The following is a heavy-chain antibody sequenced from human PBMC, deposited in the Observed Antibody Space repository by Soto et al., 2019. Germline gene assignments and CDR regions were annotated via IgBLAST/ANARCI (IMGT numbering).Heavy chain of an antibody. V-gene: IGHV1-69*13. Sequence: SVKVSCKASGGTFSSYAISWVRQAPGQGLEWMGGIIPIFGTANYAQKFQGRVTITADESTSTAYMELSSLRSEDTAVYYCARSDTAMVTSRFDYWGQGTLVTVSA. CDR2: IIPIFGTA. J-gene: IGHJ4*02. CDR1: GGTFSSYA. CDR3: ARSDTAMVTSRFDY. D-gene: IGHD5-18*01.